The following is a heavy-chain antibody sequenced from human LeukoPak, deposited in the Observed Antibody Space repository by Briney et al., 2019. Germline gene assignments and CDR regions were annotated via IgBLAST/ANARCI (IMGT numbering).Heavy chain of an antibody. CDR1: GFIVSGDF. V-gene: IGHV3-30-3*01. J-gene: IGHJ4*02. CDR3: ARPLGGLQQGYLDY. D-gene: IGHD5-24*01. CDR2: ISYDGSNK. Sequence: GGSLRLSCAASGFIVSGDFMSWVRQAPGKGLEWVAVISYDGSNKYYADSVKGRFTISRDNSKNTLYLQMNSLRAEDTAVYYCARPLGGLQQGYLDYWGQGTLVTVSS.